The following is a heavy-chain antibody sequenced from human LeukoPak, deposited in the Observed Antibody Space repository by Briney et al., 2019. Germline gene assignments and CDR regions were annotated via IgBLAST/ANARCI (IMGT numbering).Heavy chain of an antibody. J-gene: IGHJ4*02. CDR1: GYTFTGYY. V-gene: IGHV1-2*06. Sequence: ASVKVSCKASGYTFTGYYMHWVRQAPGQGLEWMGRINPNSGGTNYAQKFQGRVTMTRDTSISTAYMELSRLRSDDTAVYYCARGPPSYYYDSSGYHIDYRGQGTLVTVSS. CDR3: ARGPPSYYYDSSGYHIDY. D-gene: IGHD3-22*01. CDR2: INPNSGGT.